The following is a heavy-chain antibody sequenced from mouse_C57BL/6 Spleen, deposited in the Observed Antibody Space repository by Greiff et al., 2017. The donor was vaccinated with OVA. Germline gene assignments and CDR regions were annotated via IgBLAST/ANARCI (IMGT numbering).Heavy chain of an antibody. CDR2: ISSGGDYI. J-gene: IGHJ3*01. Sequence: DVHLVESGEGLVKPGGSLKLSCAASGFTFSSYAMSWVRQTPEKRLEWVAYISSGGDYIYYADTVKGRFTISRDNARNTLYLQMSSLKSEDTAMYYCTNQEGWFAYWGQGTLVTVSA. CDR1: GFTFSSYA. CDR3: TNQEGWFAY. V-gene: IGHV5-9-1*02.